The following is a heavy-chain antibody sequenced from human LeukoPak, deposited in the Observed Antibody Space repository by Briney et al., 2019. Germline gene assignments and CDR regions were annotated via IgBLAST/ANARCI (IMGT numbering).Heavy chain of an antibody. D-gene: IGHD2-15*01. CDR2: IWHDGRNK. J-gene: IGHJ4*02. CDR1: GFTFSTYA. Sequence: GGSLRLSCAVSGFTFSTYAMSWVRQAPGKGLEWVAVIWHDGRNKYYADSVKGRFTISRDNSKNTLYLQMSSLRAEDTAVYYCARDRGSNDPIDYWGQGTLVTVSS. V-gene: IGHV3-33*08. CDR3: ARDRGSNDPIDY.